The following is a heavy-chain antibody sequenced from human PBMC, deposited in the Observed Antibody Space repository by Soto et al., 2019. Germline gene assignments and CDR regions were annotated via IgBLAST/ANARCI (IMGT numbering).Heavy chain of an antibody. V-gene: IGHV4-30-4*01. Sequence: QVQLQESGPGLVKPSHTLSLTCTVSGGSISRGDYYWSWIRQPPGKGLEWIGDIYYSGSTYYNPSLKSRVTISVDTSKNQFSLKLSSVTAADTAVYYCARERPDGARLDPWGQGTLVTVSS. J-gene: IGHJ5*02. CDR2: IYYSGST. CDR1: GGSISRGDYY. CDR3: ARERPDGARLDP. D-gene: IGHD6-6*01.